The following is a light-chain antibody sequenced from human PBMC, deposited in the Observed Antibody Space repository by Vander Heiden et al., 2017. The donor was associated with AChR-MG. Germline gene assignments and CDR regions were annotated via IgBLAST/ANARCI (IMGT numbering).Light chain of an antibody. CDR1: TSDVGSYNL. Sequence: QFAPTQPASVSAPPGQPFTVSCTGTTSDVGSYNLASWYQQHPDKAPKLMIYEGSKRHSGVSNRFSGSKSDNTAALTISGLQAEDEADYYCCSYAGSSTFDVVFGGGTKLTVL. CDR3: CSYAGSSTFDVV. V-gene: IGLV2-23*03. J-gene: IGLJ2*01. CDR2: EGS.